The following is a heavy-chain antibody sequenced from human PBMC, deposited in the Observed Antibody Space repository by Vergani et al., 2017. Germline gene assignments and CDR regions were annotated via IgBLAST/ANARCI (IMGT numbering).Heavy chain of an antibody. CDR1: GGTFSSYA. V-gene: IGHV1-69*17. J-gene: IGHJ3*02. CDR2: IIPIFGIA. Sequence: QVQLVQSGAEVKKPGSSVKVSCKASGGTFSSYAISWVRQAPGQGLEWMGGIIPIFGIANYAQKFKGRVTITAEKSTSTAYMELSSLRSEDTAVYYCARGTSYSSMGMSAFDIWGQGTMVTVSS. CDR3: ARGTSYSSMGMSAFDI. D-gene: IGHD5-18*01.